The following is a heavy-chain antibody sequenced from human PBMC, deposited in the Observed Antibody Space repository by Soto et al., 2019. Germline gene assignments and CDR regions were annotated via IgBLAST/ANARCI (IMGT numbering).Heavy chain of an antibody. CDR1: GGTFSSYT. Sequence: QVQLVQSGAEVKKPGSSVKVSCKASGGTFSSYTISWVRQAPGQGLEWMGRIIPILGIANYAQQFQGRVTITADKSTSTAYMELSSLRSEDTAVYYCARAAGYYGSGSYFAFDPWGQGTLVTVSS. CDR2: IIPILGIA. CDR3: ARAAGYYGSGSYFAFDP. V-gene: IGHV1-69*02. J-gene: IGHJ5*02. D-gene: IGHD3-10*01.